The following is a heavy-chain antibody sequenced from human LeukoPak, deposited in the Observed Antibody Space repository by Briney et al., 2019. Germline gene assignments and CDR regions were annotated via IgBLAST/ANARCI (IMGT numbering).Heavy chain of an antibody. Sequence: GGSLRLSCAVSGFTFSDYAIHWVRQCPGKGLEYVSTISGNGGSTFYANSVKGRFTISRDNSKNTLYLQMGSLRAEDMAVYYCAGGSYYKDWFDPWGQGTLVTVSS. D-gene: IGHD3-10*01. V-gene: IGHV3-64*01. CDR1: GFTFSDYA. CDR2: ISGNGGST. J-gene: IGHJ5*02. CDR3: AGGSYYKDWFDP.